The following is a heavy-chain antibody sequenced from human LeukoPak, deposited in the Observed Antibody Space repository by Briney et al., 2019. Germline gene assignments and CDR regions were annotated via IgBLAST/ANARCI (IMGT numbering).Heavy chain of an antibody. Sequence: HPGGSLRLSCAASGFTVSSYHMSWVRQAPGKGLEWVSVIYNIGTTFYAESVKGRFTISRDNSKNMLCLQMNSLRAEDTAVYYCARLIAAPGDYWGQGTLVTVSS. D-gene: IGHD6-13*01. CDR2: IYNIGTT. CDR3: ARLIAAPGDY. CDR1: GFTVSSYH. V-gene: IGHV3-66*02. J-gene: IGHJ4*02.